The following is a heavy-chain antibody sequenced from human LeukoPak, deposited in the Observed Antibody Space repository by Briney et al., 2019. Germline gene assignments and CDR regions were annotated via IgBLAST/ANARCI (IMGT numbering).Heavy chain of an antibody. D-gene: IGHD4-17*01. Sequence: PGGSLRLSCAASGFTFSSYAMSWVRQTPGKGLEWVSVISDTGGSTYYATSVKGWITDSRANSKNTLYLQMNSLRAADTAVYYCAKEIYGDSTGGRFHHWSQGTLVTVSA. CDR3: AKEIYGDSTGGRFHH. CDR2: ISDTGGST. V-gene: IGHV3-23*01. J-gene: IGHJ1*01. CDR1: GFTFSSYA.